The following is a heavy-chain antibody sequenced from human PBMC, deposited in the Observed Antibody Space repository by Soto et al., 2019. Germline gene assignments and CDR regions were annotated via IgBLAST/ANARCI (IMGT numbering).Heavy chain of an antibody. J-gene: IGHJ4*02. V-gene: IGHV4-34*01. Sequence: PSETLSLTCAVNGGSFRGYYWSWIRQPPGKGLEWIGEINHTGGVTYKSALKSRVTILLDKSKNQFSLQLTSVTAADTALYYCARGEISRDYIGFSTSWFYFDSWGQGALVTVSS. CDR1: GGSFRGYY. CDR3: ARGEISRDYIGFSTSWFYFDS. D-gene: IGHD2-2*01. CDR2: INHTGGV.